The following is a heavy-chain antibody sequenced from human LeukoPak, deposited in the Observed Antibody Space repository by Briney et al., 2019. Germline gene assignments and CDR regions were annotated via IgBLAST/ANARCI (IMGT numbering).Heavy chain of an antibody. CDR3: AKDAYSSSWYGRFDY. V-gene: IGHV3-48*04. J-gene: IGHJ4*02. CDR1: GFSSSSYT. D-gene: IGHD6-13*01. CDR2: ISSDSLTI. Sequence: GGSLRLSCAASGFSSSSYTMNWIRQAPGKGLEWISYISSDSLTIYSADSVKGRFTVSRDNSKNSLYLQMTSLRAEDTAVYYCAKDAYSSSWYGRFDYWGQGTLVTVSS.